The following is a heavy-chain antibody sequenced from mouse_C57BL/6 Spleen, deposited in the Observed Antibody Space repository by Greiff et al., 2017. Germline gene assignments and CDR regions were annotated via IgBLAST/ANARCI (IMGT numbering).Heavy chain of an antibody. V-gene: IGHV5-6*02. CDR3: ARQAWDY. D-gene: IGHD6-1*01. J-gene: IGHJ2*01. Sequence: EVMLVESGGDLVKPGGSLKLSCAASGFTFSSYGMSWVRQTPDKRLEWVATISSGGSYTYYPDSVKGRFTISRDNAKNTLYLQMSSLKSEDTAMYYGARQAWDYWGQGTTLTVSS. CDR1: GFTFSSYG. CDR2: ISSGGSYT.